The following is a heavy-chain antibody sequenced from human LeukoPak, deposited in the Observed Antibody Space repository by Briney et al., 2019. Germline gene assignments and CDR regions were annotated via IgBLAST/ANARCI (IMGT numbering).Heavy chain of an antibody. J-gene: IGHJ5*02. CDR3: AKRDYSDSSTFSPLFQS. Sequence: GGSLRLSCAASGFTFNTYAMSWLRQVPGVGPEWVSAITGSGLTYYADSVKGRFTISRDNSKNTLSLQMESLRAEDTAVYYCAKRDYSDSSTFSPLFQSWGQGTLVTVSS. CDR1: GFTFNTYA. CDR2: ITGSGLT. V-gene: IGHV3-23*01. D-gene: IGHD3-22*01.